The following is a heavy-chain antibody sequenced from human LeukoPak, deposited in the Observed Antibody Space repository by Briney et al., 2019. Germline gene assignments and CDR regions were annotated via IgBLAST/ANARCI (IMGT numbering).Heavy chain of an antibody. CDR3: ARGRYYYDSGGYQSPYYYMDV. Sequence: PSESLSLTCTVSGCSISINSYYWGWIRPPPGKGLEWVGSIYHSGCTYYNPSLRSRLTISVDTSKNQFSLKLSSVTAADTAVYYCARGRYYYDSGGYQSPYYYMDVWVKGTTVTVPS. D-gene: IGHD3-22*01. CDR2: IYHSGCT. CDR1: GCSISINSYY. V-gene: IGHV4-39*01. J-gene: IGHJ6*03.